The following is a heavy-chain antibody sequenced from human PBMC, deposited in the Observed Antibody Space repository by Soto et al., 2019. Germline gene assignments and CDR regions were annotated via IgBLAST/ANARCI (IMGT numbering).Heavy chain of an antibody. Sequence: QVQLQESGPGLVKPSQTLSLTCTVSGDSISSNNNYWSWIRQPPGEGLEWIGFISSSGTTSYSPSLTIRVAISLDTSKNQFPLSLSSVTAADTAVYYCARGRGYSYGLDPWCQGTLVTVSS. V-gene: IGHV4-30-4*01. D-gene: IGHD5-18*01. CDR3: ARGRGYSYGLDP. J-gene: IGHJ5*02. CDR1: GDSISSNNNY. CDR2: ISSSGTT.